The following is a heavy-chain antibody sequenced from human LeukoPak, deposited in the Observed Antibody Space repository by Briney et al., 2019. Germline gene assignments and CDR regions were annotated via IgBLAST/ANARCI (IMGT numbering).Heavy chain of an antibody. D-gene: IGHD6-13*01. CDR2: ISSSGSTI. Sequence: GRSLRLSCAASGFTLSSYEMNWVRQAPGNGLEWVSYISSSGSTIYYAASVKGRFTISRANAKTPLYMQMNSLKTEDTVVYLCTTAYTAAGPKRSFDLWGQGTLVTVSS. J-gene: IGHJ4*02. V-gene: IGHV3-48*03. CDR3: TTAYTAAGPKRSFDL. CDR1: GFTLSSYE.